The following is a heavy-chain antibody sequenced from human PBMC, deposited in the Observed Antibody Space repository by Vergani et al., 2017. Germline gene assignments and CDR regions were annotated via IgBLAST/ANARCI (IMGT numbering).Heavy chain of an antibody. Sequence: QVQLVQSGAEVKKPGSSVKVSCKASGGTFSSYAISWVRQAPGQGLEWMGRIIPIFGTANYAQKFQGRVTITADESTSTAYMELSSLRSEDPAVYYWAYGVVVPAATYWYFDLWGRGTLVTVSS. CDR1: GGTFSSYA. V-gene: IGHV1-69*18. J-gene: IGHJ2*01. CDR2: IIPIFGTA. CDR3: AYGVVVPAATYWYFDL. D-gene: IGHD2-2*01.